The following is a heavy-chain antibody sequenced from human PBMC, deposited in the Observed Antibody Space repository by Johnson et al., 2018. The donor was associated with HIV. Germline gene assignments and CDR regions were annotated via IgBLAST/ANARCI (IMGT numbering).Heavy chain of an antibody. D-gene: IGHD1-26*01. CDR2: IRYDGSTT. CDR1: GFTFTSYG. CDR3: ARAPSVGADDAFDI. Sequence: QVQLVESGGGVVQPGGSLRLSCAASGFTFTSYGMHWVRQAPGKGLEWVAFIRYDGSTTYYADSVKGRFTISRENSKNTLYLQMNNLRPEDTALYYCARAPSVGADDAFDIWGQGTMVTVSS. J-gene: IGHJ3*02. V-gene: IGHV3-30*02.